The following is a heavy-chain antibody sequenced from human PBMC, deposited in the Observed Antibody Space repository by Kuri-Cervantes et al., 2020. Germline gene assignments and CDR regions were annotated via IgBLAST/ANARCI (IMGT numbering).Heavy chain of an antibody. Sequence: GESLKISCAASGFTFSSYGMHWVRQAPGKGLEWVSSISSTSSYIYYADSVKGRFTISRDNAKNSLYLQMNSLRAEDTAVYYCAKAPEDASAFDIWGQGTMVTVSS. V-gene: IGHV3-21*04. CDR1: GFTFSSYG. CDR3: AKAPEDASAFDI. J-gene: IGHJ3*02. CDR2: ISSTSSYI.